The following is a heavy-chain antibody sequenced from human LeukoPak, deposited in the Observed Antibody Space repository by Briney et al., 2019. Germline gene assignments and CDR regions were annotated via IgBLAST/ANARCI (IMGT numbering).Heavy chain of an antibody. Sequence: PGGSLRLSCAASGFTFTTYAMTWLRQAPGKGLEWVSTTTDDGGSTHYADAVKGRLTMSRDNSKNTLYLQLNSPRAEDTAVYYCARDVSMDIGGSDCWGPGTLVTVSS. CDR1: GFTFTTYA. D-gene: IGHD2-2*03. J-gene: IGHJ4*02. CDR2: TTDDGGST. V-gene: IGHV3-23*01. CDR3: ARDVSMDIGGSDC.